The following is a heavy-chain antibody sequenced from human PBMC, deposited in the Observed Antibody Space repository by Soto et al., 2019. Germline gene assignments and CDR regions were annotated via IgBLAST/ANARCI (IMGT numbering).Heavy chain of an antibody. V-gene: IGHV2-5*02. CDR2: IYWDDDK. Sequence: QITLKESGPTLVKPTQTLTLTCTFSGFSLSTSGVGVGWIRQPPGKALEWLALIYWDDDKRYSPSLRSRLTINKDTSKIRVXLXMTXMDPVDTATYYCIQSRCGGDCLQSYASHYYYGMDVWGQGTTVTVSS. J-gene: IGHJ6*02. CDR1: GFSLSTSGVG. CDR3: IQSRCGGDCLQSYASHYYYGMDV. D-gene: IGHD2-21*02.